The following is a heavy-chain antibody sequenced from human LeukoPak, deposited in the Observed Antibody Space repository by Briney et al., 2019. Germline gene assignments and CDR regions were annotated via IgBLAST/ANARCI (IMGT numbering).Heavy chain of an antibody. CDR2: IYYSGST. J-gene: IGHJ4*02. Sequence: PSETLSLTGTVSGGSSSSGDYYWSWIRQPPGKGLEWIGYIYYSGSTYYNPSLKSRVTISVDTSKNQFSLKLSSVTAADTAVYYCARDSRVRGVITTTDYWGQGTLVTVSS. CDR3: ARDSRVRGVITTTDY. V-gene: IGHV4-30-4*01. D-gene: IGHD3-10*01. CDR1: GGSSSSGDYY.